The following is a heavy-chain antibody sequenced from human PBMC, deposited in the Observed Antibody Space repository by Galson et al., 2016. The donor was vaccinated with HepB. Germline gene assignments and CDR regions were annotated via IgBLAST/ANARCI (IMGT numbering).Heavy chain of an antibody. V-gene: IGHV4-39*01. D-gene: IGHD1-26*01. J-gene: IGHJ5*02. Sequence: SETLSPTCSVSGASIDRSNFYWGWIRQSPGQGLRWIGGVFYSGSTYYSPSLKSRVTISVDTAKNQFFLKLTSVTAADTAIYYCARQRVMGANRWFDTLGRGTLVTVSS. CDR2: VFYSGST. CDR1: GASIDRSNFY. CDR3: ARQRVMGANRWFDT.